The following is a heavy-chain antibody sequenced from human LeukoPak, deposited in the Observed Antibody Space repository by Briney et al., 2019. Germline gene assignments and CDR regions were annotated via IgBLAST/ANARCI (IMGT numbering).Heavy chain of an antibody. D-gene: IGHD1-26*01. Sequence: SETLSLTCGVPGGSIRSTNWWSWVRQPPGQGLEWIGEISLSGQTNFNPSLNGRVTMSLDESRNQLSLKLTSVTAADTAIYYCSRESGAFRPFGYWGQGTLVIVPP. CDR3: SRESGAFRPFGY. CDR1: GGSIRSTNW. V-gene: IGHV4/OR15-8*02. CDR2: ISLSGQT. J-gene: IGHJ4*02.